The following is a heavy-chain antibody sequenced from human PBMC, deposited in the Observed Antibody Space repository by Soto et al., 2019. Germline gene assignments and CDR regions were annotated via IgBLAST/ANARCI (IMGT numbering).Heavy chain of an antibody. CDR2: IYTSGST. D-gene: IGHD3-22*01. CDR3: AREYYDSSGYYYYYYGMDV. CDR1: GGSISSYY. Sequence: SSETLSLTCTVSGGSISSYYWSWIRQPAGKGLEWIGRIYTSGSTNYNPSLKSRVTMSVDTSKNQFSLKLSSVTAADTAVYYCAREYYDSSGYYYYYYGMDVWGQGTTVTVSS. J-gene: IGHJ6*02. V-gene: IGHV4-4*07.